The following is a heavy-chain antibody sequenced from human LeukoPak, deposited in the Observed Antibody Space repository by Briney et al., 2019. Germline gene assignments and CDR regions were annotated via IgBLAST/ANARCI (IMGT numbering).Heavy chain of an antibody. Sequence: SETLSLTCTVSGGSISDNYWSWIRQPPGKGLEWIGYIYFSGGTYYNPSLKSRVTLSVDASKTQFSLRLISVTAADTAVYYCAKYGGYRVFDPWGQGTLVTVSS. CDR2: IYFSGGT. J-gene: IGHJ5*02. D-gene: IGHD5-12*01. CDR1: GGSISDNY. V-gene: IGHV4-59*12. CDR3: AKYGGYRVFDP.